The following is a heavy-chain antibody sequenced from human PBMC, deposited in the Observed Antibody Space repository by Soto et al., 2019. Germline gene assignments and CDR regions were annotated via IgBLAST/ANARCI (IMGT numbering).Heavy chain of an antibody. CDR2: VKSKTDDGTR. J-gene: IGHJ4*02. Sequence: EVQLVESGGGLVKPGGSLRLSCAASGFTFSSAWMNWVRQAPGKGLEWVGHVKSKTDDGTRDYAAPVEGRFTISRDDSKNTLYLQMNSLKTEDTAVYYCTADLPDLSSISDYWGQGTLVIVSS. CDR3: TADLPDLSSISDY. CDR1: GFTFSSAW. V-gene: IGHV3-15*07. D-gene: IGHD2-2*01.